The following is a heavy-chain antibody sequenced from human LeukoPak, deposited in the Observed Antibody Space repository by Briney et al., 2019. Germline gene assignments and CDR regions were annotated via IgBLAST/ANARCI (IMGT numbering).Heavy chain of an antibody. CDR1: EFTFSSYT. V-gene: IGHV3-23*03. J-gene: IGHJ4*02. D-gene: IGHD2-8*01. CDR2: ILAGGSPT. CDR3: AKDLRPDGVDNFDH. Sequence: GGSLRLSCAASEFTFSSYTMNWVRQAPGKGLQWVANILAGGSPTYYADSVKGRFIISRDNSKNTVYLQMNSLRVEDTAIYYCAKDLRPDGVDNFDHWGQGILITVSS.